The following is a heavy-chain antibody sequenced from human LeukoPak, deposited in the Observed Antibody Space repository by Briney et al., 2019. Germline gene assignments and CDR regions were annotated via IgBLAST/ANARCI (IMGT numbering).Heavy chain of an antibody. J-gene: IGHJ6*02. CDR2: ISSSGSTI. V-gene: IGHV3-48*03. CDR1: GFTFSGYE. CDR3: ARGTAPAVYYYYGMDV. Sequence: GGSLRLSCAASGFTFSGYEMNWVRQAPGKGLEWVSYISSSGSTIYYADSVKGRFTISRDNAKNSLYLQMNSLRAEDTAVYYCARGTAPAVYYYYGMDVWGQGTTVTVSS. D-gene: IGHD1-1*01.